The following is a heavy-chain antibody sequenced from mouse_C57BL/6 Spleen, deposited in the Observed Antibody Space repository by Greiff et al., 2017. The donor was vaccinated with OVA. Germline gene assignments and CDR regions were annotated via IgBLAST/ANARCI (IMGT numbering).Heavy chain of an antibody. V-gene: IGHV1-54*01. CDR3: AREGKTGTAWFAY. CDR1: GYAFTNYL. J-gene: IGHJ3*01. Sequence: QVQLQQSGAELVRPGTSVKVSCKASGYAFTNYLIEWVKQRPGQGLEWIGVINPGSGGTNYNEKFKGKATLTADKSSSTSYMQLSRLTSEDSAVYFCAREGKTGTAWFAYWGQGTLVTVSA. CDR2: INPGSGGT. D-gene: IGHD4-1*01.